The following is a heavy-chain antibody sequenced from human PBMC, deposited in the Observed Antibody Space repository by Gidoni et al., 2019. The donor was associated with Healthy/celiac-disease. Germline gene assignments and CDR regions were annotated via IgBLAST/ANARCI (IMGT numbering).Heavy chain of an antibody. J-gene: IGHJ4*02. CDR3: ASPNSYSSGFDY. CDR2: IDPSDSYT. Sequence: DVQLVQSGAEVKKPGESLRISCKGSGYSFTSYWISRVRQMRGKGLEWKGRIDPSDSYTNYSPSFKGHVTISADKSISTAYLQWSSLKASDTAMYYCASPNSYSSGFDYWGQGTLVTVSS. CDR1: GYSFTSYW. D-gene: IGHD6-19*01. V-gene: IGHV5-10-1*03.